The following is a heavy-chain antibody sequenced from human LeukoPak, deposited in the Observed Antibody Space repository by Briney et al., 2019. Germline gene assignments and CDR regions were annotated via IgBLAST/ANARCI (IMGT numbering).Heavy chain of an antibody. CDR1: GFTVSSNY. V-gene: IGHV3-53*01. D-gene: IGHD3-16*01. J-gene: IGHJ4*02. Sequence: GGSLRLSCAASGFTVSSNYMSWVRQAPGKGLEWVSVIYSGGSTYYADSVKGRFTISRDNSKNTLYLQMNSLRAEDTAVYYCARRYRNASMIEEFFDYWGQGTLVTVSS. CDR2: IYSGGST. CDR3: ARRYRNASMIEEFFDY.